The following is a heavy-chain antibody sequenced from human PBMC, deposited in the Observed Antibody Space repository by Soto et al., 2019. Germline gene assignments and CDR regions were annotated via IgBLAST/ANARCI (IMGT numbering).Heavy chain of an antibody. J-gene: IGHJ5*02. CDR1: GGSFSGYY. Sequence: SETLSLTCAVYGGSFSGYYWSWIRQPPGKGLEWIGEINHSGSTNYNPSLKSRVTISVDTSKNQFSLKLSSVTAADTAVYYCATRYRRRDGYNFWTAKFDPWGQGTLVTVSS. V-gene: IGHV4-34*01. D-gene: IGHD3-3*01. CDR2: INHSGST. CDR3: ATRYRRRDGYNFWTAKFDP.